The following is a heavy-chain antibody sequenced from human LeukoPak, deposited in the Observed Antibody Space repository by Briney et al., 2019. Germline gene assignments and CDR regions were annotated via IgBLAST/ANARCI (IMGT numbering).Heavy chain of an antibody. CDR1: GGLMNSYY. J-gene: IGHJ3*01. D-gene: IGHD3-22*01. V-gene: IGHV4-4*07. CDR2: IYPNGNT. Sequence: SETLSLTCTVPGGLMNSYYWSWIRQPPGKGLEWFGRIYPNGNTNYNPSLRGRISMSVDTSKSQYSLKLSSVTAANTAVYYCARGAYYYDSRGWDVWGQGTLVTVSS. CDR3: ARGAYYYDSRGWDV.